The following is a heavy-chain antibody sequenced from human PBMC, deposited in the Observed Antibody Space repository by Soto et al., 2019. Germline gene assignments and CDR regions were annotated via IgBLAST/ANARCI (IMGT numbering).Heavy chain of an antibody. Sequence: GGSLRLSCAASGFTFSSYWMSWVRQAPGKGLEWVANIKQDGSEKYYVDSVKGRFTISRDNAKNSLYLQMNSLRAEDTAVYYCARARFQYDILTGYYSAPVPFDYWGQGTLVTVSS. D-gene: IGHD3-9*01. CDR3: ARARFQYDILTGYYSAPVPFDY. CDR1: GFTFSSYW. J-gene: IGHJ4*02. V-gene: IGHV3-7*04. CDR2: IKQDGSEK.